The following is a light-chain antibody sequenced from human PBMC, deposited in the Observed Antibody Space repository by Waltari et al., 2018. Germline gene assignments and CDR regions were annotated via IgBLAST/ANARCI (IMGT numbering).Light chain of an antibody. J-gene: IGLJ2*01. CDR1: SNDVGGYNS. V-gene: IGLV2-14*01. Sequence: QSALTQPASVSGSPGQSVTIFCAGTSNDVGGYNSVSWYQEHPGQAPRVLIYDVSDRPSGVSDRFSGSTSGNTASLTISGLQAEDEADYYCSSQSSNDVVLFGGGTKLTVL. CDR3: SSQSSNDVVL. CDR2: DVS.